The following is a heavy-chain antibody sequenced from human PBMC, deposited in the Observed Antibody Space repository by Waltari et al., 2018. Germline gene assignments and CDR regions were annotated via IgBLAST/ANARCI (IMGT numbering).Heavy chain of an antibody. CDR1: GFIFSSYG. J-gene: IGHJ4*02. CDR3: AKDRSWSGELMDS. CDR2: ILYDGSNI. D-gene: IGHD3-10*01. Sequence: QVQLVESGGGVVQPGRSLRVSCVASGFIFSSYGMHWVRQAPGKGLEWVALILYDGSNIFYEDSVKGRFNISRDNSKNTLYLEMRGLRAEDTAVYYCAKDRSWSGELMDSWGQGTLVTVSS. V-gene: IGHV3-30*18.